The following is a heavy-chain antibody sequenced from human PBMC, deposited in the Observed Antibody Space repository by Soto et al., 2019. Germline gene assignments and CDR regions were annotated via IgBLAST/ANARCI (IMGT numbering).Heavy chain of an antibody. Sequence: EVQLVESGGGLVQPGGSLRLSCVAPGFSFSNNWMHWVRHAPGKGPVWVSRISADGSSTHYADFVKGRFTISRDNAKNTLYLQMNTLSVEDAAVYYCARFDISAPPPIWGQGTMVTVSS. CDR3: ARFDISAPPPI. D-gene: IGHD3-9*01. J-gene: IGHJ3*02. CDR2: ISADGSST. CDR1: GFSFSNNW. V-gene: IGHV3-74*01.